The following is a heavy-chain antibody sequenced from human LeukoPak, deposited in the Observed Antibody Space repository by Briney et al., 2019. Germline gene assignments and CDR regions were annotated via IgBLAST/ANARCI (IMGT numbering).Heavy chain of an antibody. CDR2: IIPIFGTA. J-gene: IGHJ4*02. Sequence: VKVSCXXSGGTFSRYAINRVRQAPGQGLEWMGGIIPIFGTANYAQKFQGRVTITADESTSTAYMELSSLRSEDTAVYYCARSRGSCYSCGDYWGQGTLVTVSS. CDR1: GGTFSRYA. CDR3: ARSRGSCYSCGDY. V-gene: IGHV1-69*01. D-gene: IGHD2-15*01.